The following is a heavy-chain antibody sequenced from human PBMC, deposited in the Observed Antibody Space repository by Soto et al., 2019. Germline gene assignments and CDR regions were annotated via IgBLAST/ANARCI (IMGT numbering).Heavy chain of an antibody. CDR2: IYWDDDK. Sequence: SGPTLVNPTQTLTLTCTFSGFSLSTSGVGVGWIRQPPGKALEWLALIYWDDDKRYSPSLKSRLTITKDTSKNQVVLTITNMDPVDTASYYCAHRRRYGRFLEWLPFDYWGQGTLVTVSS. CDR1: GFSLSTSGVG. D-gene: IGHD3-3*01. CDR3: AHRRRYGRFLEWLPFDY. J-gene: IGHJ4*02. V-gene: IGHV2-5*02.